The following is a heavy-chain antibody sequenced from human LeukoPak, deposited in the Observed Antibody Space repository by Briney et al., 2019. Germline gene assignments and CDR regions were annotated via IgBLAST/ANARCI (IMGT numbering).Heavy chain of an antibody. J-gene: IGHJ4*02. CDR3: ARDSGYDSSGPIDY. D-gene: IGHD3-22*01. V-gene: IGHV1-3*01. CDR2: INAGNGNT. CDR1: GYTFTSYA. Sequence: ASVKVSCKASGYTFTSYAMHWVRQAPGQRLEWMGWINAGNGNTKYSQKFQGRVPITRDTSASTAYMELSSLRSEDTAVYYCARDSGYDSSGPIDYWGQGTLVTVSS.